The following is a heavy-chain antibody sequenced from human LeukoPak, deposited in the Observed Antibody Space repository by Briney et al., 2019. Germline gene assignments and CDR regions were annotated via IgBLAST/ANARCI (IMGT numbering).Heavy chain of an antibody. V-gene: IGHV1-46*01. J-gene: IGHJ4*02. CDR1: GYTFTSYY. CDR3: ARDLPYSSGWYLVGY. D-gene: IGHD6-19*01. Sequence: GGSLRLSCAASGYTFTSYYMHWVRQAPGQGLEWMGIINPSGGSTSYAQKFQGRVTMTRDMSTSTVYMEVSSLRSEDTAVYYCARDLPYSSGWYLVGYWGQGTLVTVSS. CDR2: INPSGGST.